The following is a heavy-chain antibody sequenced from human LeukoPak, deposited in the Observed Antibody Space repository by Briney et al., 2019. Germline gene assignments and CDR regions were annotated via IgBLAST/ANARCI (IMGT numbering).Heavy chain of an antibody. J-gene: IGHJ5*02. CDR1: GASISSGDYH. D-gene: IGHD3-10*01. V-gene: IGHV4-30-4*01. CDR2: IHDSGST. CDR3: ARGFGAGNYYYGWFDP. Sequence: SQTLSLTCTVSGASISSGDYHWSWIRQPPGKGLEWIGFIHDSGSTYYNPSLKSRVSISRDMSKNQLSLMLSSVTAADTAVYYCARGFGAGNYYYGWFDPWGQGTLVSVSS.